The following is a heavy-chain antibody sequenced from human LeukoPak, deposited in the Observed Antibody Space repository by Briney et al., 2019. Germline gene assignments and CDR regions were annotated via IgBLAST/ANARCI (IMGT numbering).Heavy chain of an antibody. D-gene: IGHD3-16*01. CDR2: ISGNGVNT. Sequence: GGSLRLSCAASGITFGIDAMGWVRQAPGKGLEWVSSISGNGVNTHYADSVKGRFTISRDNSKNTLNLQMNSLKIEDTGVYYCARDGGRSSEDYWGQGTLVTISS. CDR3: ARDGGRSSEDY. J-gene: IGHJ4*02. CDR1: GITFGIDA. V-gene: IGHV3-23*01.